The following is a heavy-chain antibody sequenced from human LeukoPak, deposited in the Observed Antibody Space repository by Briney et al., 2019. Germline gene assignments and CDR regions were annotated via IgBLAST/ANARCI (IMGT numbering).Heavy chain of an antibody. Sequence: PGGSLRLSCAASGFTFSSYEMNWVRQAPGKGLEWVSYICSSGSTMYYADSVKGRFTISRDNAKNSLYLQMNSLRAEDTAVYYGANIPRGYSAYDSSHFDYWGQGTLVTVSS. CDR3: ANIPRGYSAYDSSHFDY. CDR1: GFTFSSYE. CDR2: ICSSGSTM. V-gene: IGHV3-48*03. D-gene: IGHD5-12*01. J-gene: IGHJ4*02.